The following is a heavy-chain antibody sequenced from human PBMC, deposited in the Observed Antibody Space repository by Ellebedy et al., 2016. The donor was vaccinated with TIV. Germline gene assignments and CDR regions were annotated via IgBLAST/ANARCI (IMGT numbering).Heavy chain of an antibody. J-gene: IGHJ4*02. D-gene: IGHD3-10*01. CDR3: AGLWFGDSPRDNSDY. Sequence: PGGSLRLSCAASGFTFRSYAMHWVRQAPGKGLEWVSVISYDGRQNDYADSVKGRFTISRDNSKNTLFLEMNSLRAEDTAIYYCAGLWFGDSPRDNSDYWGRGTLVTVSS. CDR1: GFTFRSYA. CDR2: ISYDGRQN. V-gene: IGHV3-30*01.